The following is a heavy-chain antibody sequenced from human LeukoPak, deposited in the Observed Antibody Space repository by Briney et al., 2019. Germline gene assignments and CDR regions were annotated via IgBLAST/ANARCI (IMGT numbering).Heavy chain of an antibody. J-gene: IGHJ5*02. CDR1: GYIFTNYY. CDR2: INPSDGSI. CDR3: AREAYSNYAGFDP. V-gene: IGHV1-46*01. Sequence: ASAKVSCKAPGYIFTNYYIHWVRQAPGQGLEWMGIINPSDGSISYAQKFQGRVTMTRDMSMNTVYMQLSSLRSEDTAVYYCAREAYSNYAGFDPWGQGTLVTVSS. D-gene: IGHD4-11*01.